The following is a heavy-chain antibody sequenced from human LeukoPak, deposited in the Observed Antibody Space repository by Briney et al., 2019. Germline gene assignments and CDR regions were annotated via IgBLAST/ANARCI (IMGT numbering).Heavy chain of an antibody. J-gene: IGHJ5*02. D-gene: IGHD1-26*01. CDR1: GYTFTGYY. CDR2: INPNSGGT. Sequence: ASVKVSCKASGYTFTGYYMHWVRQAPGQGLEWMGWINPNSGGTNYAQKFQGRVTMTRDTSISTAYMELGRLRSDDTAVYYCASGLIVGARGRYNWFDPWGQGTLVTVSS. CDR3: ASGLIVGARGRYNWFDP. V-gene: IGHV1-2*02.